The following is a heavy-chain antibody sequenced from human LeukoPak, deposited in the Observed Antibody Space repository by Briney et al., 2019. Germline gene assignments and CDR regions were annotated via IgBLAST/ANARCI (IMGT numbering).Heavy chain of an antibody. V-gene: IGHV4-59*01. J-gene: IGHJ3*02. CDR1: GGSISSYY. Sequence: SETLSLTCTVSGGSISSYYWSWIRQPPGKGLEWIGYIYYSGSTNYNPSLKSRVTISVDTSKNQFSLKLSSVTAADTAVYYCARERLYYDSSGYPIDAFDTWGQGTMVTVSS. D-gene: IGHD3-22*01. CDR2: IYYSGST. CDR3: ARERLYYDSSGYPIDAFDT.